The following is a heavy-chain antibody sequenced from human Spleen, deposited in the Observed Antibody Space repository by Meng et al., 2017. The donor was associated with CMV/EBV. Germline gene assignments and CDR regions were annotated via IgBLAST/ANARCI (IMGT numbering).Heavy chain of an antibody. CDR3: AHAISLFREITVWFDP. CDR1: FSLSASGVG. V-gene: IGHV2-5*02. CDR2: IYWDDDK. J-gene: IGHJ5*02. Sequence: FSLSASGVGVGWLRQPPGKALEWLALIYWDDDKRYSPSLKTRLTITKDTSKNQVVLTMTNMDPVDTATYYCAHAISLFREITVWFDPWGQGTLVTVSS. D-gene: IGHD3-10*01.